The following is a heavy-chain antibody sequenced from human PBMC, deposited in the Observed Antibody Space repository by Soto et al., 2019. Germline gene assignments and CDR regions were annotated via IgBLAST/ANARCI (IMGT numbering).Heavy chain of an antibody. J-gene: IGHJ6*02. D-gene: IGHD3-3*01. V-gene: IGHV5-51*01. CDR2: IYPGDSDT. CDR3: ARTVRFLEWLTPYYYYGMDV. CDR1: GYSFTSYW. Sequence: PGESLKISCKGSGYSFTSYWIGWVRQMPGKGLGWMGIIYPGDSDTRYSPSFQGQVTISADKSISTAYLQWSSLKASDTAMYYCARTVRFLEWLTPYYYYGMDVWGQGTTVTVSS.